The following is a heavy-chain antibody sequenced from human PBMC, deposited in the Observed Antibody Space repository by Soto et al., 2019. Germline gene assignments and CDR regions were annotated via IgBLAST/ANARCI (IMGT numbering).Heavy chain of an antibody. D-gene: IGHD1-26*01. CDR3: ARGYSGSYSTPYYFDY. V-gene: IGHV3-11*01. J-gene: IGHJ4*02. CDR1: GFTFSDYY. Sequence: GGSLRLSCAASGFTFSDYYMSWIRQAPGKGLECVSYISSSGSTIYYADSVKGRFTISRDNAKNSLYLQMNSLRAEDTAVYYCARGYSGSYSTPYYFDYWGRGTLVTVPS. CDR2: ISSSGSTI.